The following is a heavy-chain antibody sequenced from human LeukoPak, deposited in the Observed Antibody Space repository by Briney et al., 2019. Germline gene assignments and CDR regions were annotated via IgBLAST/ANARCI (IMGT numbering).Heavy chain of an antibody. CDR1: GYTFTSYY. CDR2: INPSGGST. J-gene: IGHJ4*02. D-gene: IGHD5-24*01. Sequence: GASVKVSCKASGYTFTSYYMHWVRQAPVQGLEWMGIINPSGGSTSYAQKFQGRVTMTRDTSTSTVYMELSSLRSEDTAVYYCARAGWLQYFDYWGQGTLVTVSS. V-gene: IGHV1-46*01. CDR3: ARAGWLQYFDY.